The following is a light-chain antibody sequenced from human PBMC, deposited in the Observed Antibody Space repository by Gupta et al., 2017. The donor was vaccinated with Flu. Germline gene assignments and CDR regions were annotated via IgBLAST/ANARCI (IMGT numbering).Light chain of an antibody. V-gene: IGKV2-30*01. CDR1: LGLVYSDGNTY. Sequence: DVVMTQSPLSLPVTLGQPASISCRSSLGLVYSDGNTYLHWFQQRPGQSPRRLIYNVSKRESGVPDRFSGSGSGTDFTLRISSVEAEDVGVYYCMQCSHWPWAFGQGTKVEIK. CDR3: MQCSHWPWA. J-gene: IGKJ1*01. CDR2: NVS.